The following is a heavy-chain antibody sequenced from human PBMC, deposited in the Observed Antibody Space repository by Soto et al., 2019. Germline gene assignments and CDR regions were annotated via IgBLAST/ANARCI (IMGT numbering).Heavy chain of an antibody. Sequence: EVQLLESGGGLVQPGGSLRLSCAASGFTFAVSAMNWVRQAPGKGLEWVSTVSGSGGNTYYADSVKGRFTISRDNSKNTLYVQMNSLRAEDTAIFYCAKSGPYYFAHWGQGTLVTVSS. CDR3: AKSGPYYFAH. J-gene: IGHJ4*02. CDR1: GFTFAVSA. V-gene: IGHV3-23*01. CDR2: VSGSGGNT.